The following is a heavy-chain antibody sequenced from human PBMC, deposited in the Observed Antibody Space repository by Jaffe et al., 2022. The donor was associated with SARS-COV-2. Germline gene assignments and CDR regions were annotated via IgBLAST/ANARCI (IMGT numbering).Heavy chain of an antibody. CDR1: GFTFSSYG. CDR3: ARDEGAAGTVADY. V-gene: IGHV3-33*01. Sequence: QVQLVESGGGVVQPGRSLRLSCAASGFTFSSYGMHWVRQAPGKGLEWVAVIWYDGSNKYYADSVKGRFTISRDNSKNTLYLQMNSLRAEDTAVYYCARDEGAAGTVADYWGQGTLVTVSS. D-gene: IGHD6-13*01. CDR2: IWYDGSNK. J-gene: IGHJ4*02.